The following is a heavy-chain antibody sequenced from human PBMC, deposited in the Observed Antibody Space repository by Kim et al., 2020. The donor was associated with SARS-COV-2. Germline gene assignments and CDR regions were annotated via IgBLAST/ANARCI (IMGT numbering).Heavy chain of an antibody. V-gene: IGHV1-69*01. CDR3: ARDGQVDSYYYYMDV. Sequence: QKFQGRVTITADESTSTAYMELSSLRSEDTAVYYCARDGQVDSYYYYMDVWGKGTTVTVSS. D-gene: IGHD2-21*01. J-gene: IGHJ6*03.